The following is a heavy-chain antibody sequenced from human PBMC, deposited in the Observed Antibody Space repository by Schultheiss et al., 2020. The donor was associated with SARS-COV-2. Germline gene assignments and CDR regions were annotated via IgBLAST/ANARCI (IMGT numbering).Heavy chain of an antibody. Sequence: SETLSLTCAVYGGSFSGYYWRWIRQPPGRGLEWIGYIYYSGSTNYNPSLKSRVTISVDKSKNQFSLKLNSVTAADTAVYYCARQGQRGEDYWGQGTLVTVSS. V-gene: IGHV4-59*08. CDR3: ARQGQRGEDY. CDR1: GGSFSGYY. CDR2: IYYSGST. J-gene: IGHJ4*02.